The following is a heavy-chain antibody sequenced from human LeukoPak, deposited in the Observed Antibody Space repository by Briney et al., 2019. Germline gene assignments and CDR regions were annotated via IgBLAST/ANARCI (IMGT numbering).Heavy chain of an antibody. CDR2: IYYSGST. CDR1: GGLISSGGYY. J-gene: IGHJ5*02. Sequence: PSQTLSLTCTVSGGLISSGGYYWSWIRQHPGKGLEWIGYIYYSGSTYYNPSLKSRVTISVDTSKNQFSLKLSSVTAADTAVYYCARAPYCSSTSCLYNWFDPWGQGTLVTVSS. CDR3: ARAPYCSSTSCLYNWFDP. V-gene: IGHV4-31*03. D-gene: IGHD2-2*01.